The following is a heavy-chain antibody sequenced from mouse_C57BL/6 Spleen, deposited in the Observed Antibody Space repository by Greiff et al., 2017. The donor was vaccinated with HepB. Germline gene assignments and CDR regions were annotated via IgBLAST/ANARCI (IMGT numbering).Heavy chain of an antibody. Sequence: VQLQQSGAELVRPGASVTLSCKASGYTFTDYEMHWVKQTPVHGLEWIGAIDPETGGTAYNQKFKGKAILTADKSSSTAYMELRSLTSEDSAVYYCTSGDYYGFAYWGQGTLVTVSA. CDR2: IDPETGGT. D-gene: IGHD1-2*01. CDR1: GYTFTDYE. V-gene: IGHV1-15*01. J-gene: IGHJ3*01. CDR3: TSGDYYGFAY.